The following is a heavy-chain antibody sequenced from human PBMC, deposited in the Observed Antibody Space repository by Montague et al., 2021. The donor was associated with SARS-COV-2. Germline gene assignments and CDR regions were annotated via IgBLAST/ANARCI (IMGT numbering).Heavy chain of an antibody. V-gene: IGHV3-9*01. Sequence: SLRLSCAASGFTFDDYAMHWVRQAPGEGLEWVSGISWNSGSIGYADSVKGRFTISRDNAKNSLYLQMNSLRAEDTALYYCAKDSEIAAAGTWVDYWGQGTLVTVSS. CDR2: ISWNSGSI. CDR3: AKDSEIAAAGTWVDY. J-gene: IGHJ4*02. CDR1: GFTFDDYA. D-gene: IGHD6-13*01.